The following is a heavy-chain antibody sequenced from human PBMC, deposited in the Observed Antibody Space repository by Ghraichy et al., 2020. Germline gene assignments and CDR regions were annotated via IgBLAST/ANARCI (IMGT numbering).Heavy chain of an antibody. J-gene: IGHJ4*02. V-gene: IGHV4-34*01. CDR2: INHTGST. CDR3: ARVGLGHCTNGVCYGVSPQFDY. D-gene: IGHD2-8*01. CDR1: GGSFSGYY. Sequence: SETLSLTCAVYGGSFSGYYWSWIRQPPGKGLEWIGEINHTGSTNYNPSLKSRVTISVDTSKNQFSLKLSSATAADTAVYYCARVGLGHCTNGVCYGVSPQFDYSGLGTLVTVSS.